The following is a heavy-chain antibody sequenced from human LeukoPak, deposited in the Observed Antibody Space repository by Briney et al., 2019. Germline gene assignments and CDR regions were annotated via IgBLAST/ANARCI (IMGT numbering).Heavy chain of an antibody. D-gene: IGHD3-3*01. V-gene: IGHV1-2*02. Sequence: ASVKVSCKASGYTFIGYYIYWVRQAPGQGLEWMGWINSNSGGANYAQKFQGRVTMTRDTSITTLYMELSSLRSDDTAVYYCARSGFYYGLDVWGQGTTVTVSS. CDR2: INSNSGGA. J-gene: IGHJ6*02. CDR1: GYTFIGYY. CDR3: ARSGFYYGLDV.